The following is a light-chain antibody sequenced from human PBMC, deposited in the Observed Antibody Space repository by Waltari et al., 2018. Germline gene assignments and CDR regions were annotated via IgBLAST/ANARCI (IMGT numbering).Light chain of an antibody. CDR1: QSVSTYY. Sequence: EIVLTPSPGTLSLSPGDRATLSCRASQSVSTYYLAWYQHKPGQAPRLVIYGASTRAAGIPDRFSGSGSGTDFTLTISGLEPEDFAVYYCQQYGTSPPLTFGGGTKVEIK. CDR2: GAS. J-gene: IGKJ4*01. CDR3: QQYGTSPPLT. V-gene: IGKV3-20*01.